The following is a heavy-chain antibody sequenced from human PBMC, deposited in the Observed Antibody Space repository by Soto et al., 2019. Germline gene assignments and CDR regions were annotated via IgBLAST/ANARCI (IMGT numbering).Heavy chain of an antibody. CDR1: GGSISSGGYY. CDR3: ARVLNSGEHNWFDP. J-gene: IGHJ5*02. Sequence: SETLSLTCTVSGGSISSGGYYWSWICQHPGKGLEWIGYIYYSGSTYYNPSLKSRVTISVDTSKNQFSLKLSSVTAADTAVYYCARVLNSGEHNWFDPWGQGTLVTV. CDR2: IYYSGST. D-gene: IGHD3-10*01. V-gene: IGHV4-31*03.